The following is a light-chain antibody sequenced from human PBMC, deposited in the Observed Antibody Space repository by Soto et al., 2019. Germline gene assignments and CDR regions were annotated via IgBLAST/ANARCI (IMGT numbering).Light chain of an antibody. CDR2: SQN. V-gene: IGLV1-44*01. J-gene: IGLJ1*01. CDR3: ATCDDSRSAQGV. Sequence: QSVLTQPPSASGAPGLRVTISCSGSISNTGSNAVNWYQHLPGTAPKLLIYSQNQRPSGVPDRFSGSKSGTSASLAISGLQSEDETDYYCATCDDSRSAQGVFGTGTKVTVL. CDR1: ISNTGSNA.